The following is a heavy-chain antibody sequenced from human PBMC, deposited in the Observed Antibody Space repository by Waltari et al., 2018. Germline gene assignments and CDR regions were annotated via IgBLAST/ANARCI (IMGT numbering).Heavy chain of an antibody. CDR1: GFTVSSNY. D-gene: IGHD4-17*01. V-gene: IGHV3-53*01. CDR3: ARDIGYGDSRYYGMDV. J-gene: IGHJ6*02. Sequence: EVQLVESGGGLIQPGGSLRLSCAASGFTVSSNYMSWVRQAPGKGLEWVSVIDSGGSTYYADSVKGRFTISRDNSKNTLYLQMNSLRAEDTAVYYCARDIGYGDSRYYGMDVWGQGTTVTVSS. CDR2: IDSGGST.